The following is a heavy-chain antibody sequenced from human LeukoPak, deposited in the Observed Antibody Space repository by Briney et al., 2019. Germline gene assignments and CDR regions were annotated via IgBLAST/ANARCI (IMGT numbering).Heavy chain of an antibody. V-gene: IGHV4-61*02. CDR2: IYTSGST. CDR3: ARFQLGFDY. D-gene: IGHD5-18*01. Sequence: SQTLSLTCTVSGGSISSGGYYWSWIRQPAGKGLEWIGRIYTSGSTNYNPSLKSRVTISVDTSKNQFSLKLSSVTAADTAVYYCARFQLGFDYWGQGTLVTVSS. J-gene: IGHJ4*02. CDR1: GGSISSGGYY.